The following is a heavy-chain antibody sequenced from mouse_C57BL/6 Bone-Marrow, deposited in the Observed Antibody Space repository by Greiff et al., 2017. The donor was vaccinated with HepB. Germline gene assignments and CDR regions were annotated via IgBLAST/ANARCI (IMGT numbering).Heavy chain of an antibody. CDR1: GYTFTSYW. J-gene: IGHJ4*01. CDR2: IDPSDSYT. D-gene: IGHD2-4*01. V-gene: IGHV1-59*01. CDR3: ARVRLDYAMDY. Sequence: QVQLQQPGAELVRPGTSVKLSCKASGYTFTSYWMHWVKQRPGQGLEWIGVIDPSDSYTNYNQKFKGNATLTLDTSSSTAYMQLSILTSEDSAVYYCARVRLDYAMDYWGQGTSVTVSS.